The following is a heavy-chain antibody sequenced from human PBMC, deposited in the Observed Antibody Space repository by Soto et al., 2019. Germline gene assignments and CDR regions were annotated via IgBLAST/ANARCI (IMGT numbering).Heavy chain of an antibody. Sequence: GGSLRLSCAASGFSFSSVWMNWVRQAPGKGLEWVGRIRSHTEGGTADYAAPVKGRFTISRDDSTNTLYLQMNSLRAEDTAVYYCAKDCGYSYGYDAFDIWGQGTMVTVSS. CDR3: AKDCGYSYGYDAFDI. J-gene: IGHJ3*02. V-gene: IGHV3-15*07. CDR1: GFSFSSVW. CDR2: IRSHTEGGTA. D-gene: IGHD5-18*01.